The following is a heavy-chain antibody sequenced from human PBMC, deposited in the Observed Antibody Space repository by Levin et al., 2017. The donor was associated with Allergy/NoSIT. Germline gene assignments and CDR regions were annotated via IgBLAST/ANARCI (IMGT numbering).Heavy chain of an antibody. Sequence: PGGSLRLSCAASGFTFSSYGMHWVRQAPGKGLEWVAVISYDGSNKYYADSVKGRFTISRDNSKNTLYLQMNSLRAEDTAVYYCAKGFYPIAAADLVDYWGQGTLVTVSS. D-gene: IGHD6-13*01. J-gene: IGHJ4*02. CDR3: AKGFYPIAAADLVDY. V-gene: IGHV3-30*18. CDR2: ISYDGSNK. CDR1: GFTFSSYG.